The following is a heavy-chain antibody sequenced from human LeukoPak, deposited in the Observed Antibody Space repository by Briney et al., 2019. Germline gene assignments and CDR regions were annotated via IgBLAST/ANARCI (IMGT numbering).Heavy chain of an antibody. V-gene: IGHV3-30*18. CDR1: GVTLSSYG. Sequence: GGSLRLSCAASGVTLSSYGMHWVRQAPGKGLEWVAVISYDGSNKYYADSVKGRFTTSRDNSKNTLYLQMNSLRAEDTAVYYCAKEYSSGWYYFDYWGQGTLVTVSS. CDR2: ISYDGSNK. D-gene: IGHD6-19*01. J-gene: IGHJ4*02. CDR3: AKEYSSGWYYFDY.